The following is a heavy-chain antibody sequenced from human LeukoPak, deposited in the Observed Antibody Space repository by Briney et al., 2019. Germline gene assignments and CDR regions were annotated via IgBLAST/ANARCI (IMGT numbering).Heavy chain of an antibody. D-gene: IGHD3-10*01. CDR1: GFTFRSYA. CDR2: ISHDGNHK. CDR3: ARGWNYHYGSAPGFDY. Sequence: PGGSLRLSCAASGFTFRSYAMLWVRQAPGKGREGVAVISHDGNHKYYADFVKGRFTISRDNSKNTLYLQMNSLRAEDTAVYYCARGWNYHYGSAPGFDYWGQGTLVTVSS. V-gene: IGHV3-30-3*01. J-gene: IGHJ4*02.